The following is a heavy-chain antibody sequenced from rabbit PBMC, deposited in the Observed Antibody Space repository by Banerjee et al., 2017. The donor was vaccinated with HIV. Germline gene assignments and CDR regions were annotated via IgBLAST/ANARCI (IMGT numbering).Heavy chain of an antibody. CDR1: GFSFSDGYW. Sequence: QEQLEESGGDLVKPEGSLTLTCTASGFSFSDGYWICWVRQAPGKGLDLSACIATGSGATYYASWAKGRFTISKTSSTTVTLQMTSLTGADTATYFCARGTYGYAGYAPNLWGPGTLVTVS. CDR2: IATGSGAT. J-gene: IGHJ4*01. CDR3: ARGTYGYAGYAPNL. D-gene: IGHD6-1*01. V-gene: IGHV1S45*01.